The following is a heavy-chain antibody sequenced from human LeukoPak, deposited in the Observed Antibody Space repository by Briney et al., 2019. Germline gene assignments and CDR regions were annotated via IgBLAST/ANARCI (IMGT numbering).Heavy chain of an antibody. CDR3: ARQGARGYSSYWFDP. D-gene: IGHD6-6*01. J-gene: IGHJ5*02. CDR2: IYYSGST. Sequence: PETPCLTCTVSGGSISTYYWSWIRQPPGEGLEWIGYIYYSGSTSYNPSLKSRVTISVDTSKSQFSLNLSSVTAADTAVYYCARQGARGYSSYWFDPWGQDTLDPVSS. CDR1: GGSISTYY. V-gene: IGHV4-59*08.